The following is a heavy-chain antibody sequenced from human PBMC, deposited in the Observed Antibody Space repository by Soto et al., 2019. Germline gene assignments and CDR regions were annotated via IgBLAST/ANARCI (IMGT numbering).Heavy chain of an antibody. CDR2: ISGSGGST. D-gene: IGHD6-13*01. V-gene: IGHV3-23*01. J-gene: IGHJ4*02. Sequence: GGSLRLCCAASGFTFSSYAMSWVRQAPGKGLEWVSAISGSGGSTYYADSVKGRFTISRDNSKNTLYLQMNSLRGEDTAVYYCAKYITAAAATRQFDYWGQGTLVTVSS. CDR1: GFTFSSYA. CDR3: AKYITAAAATRQFDY.